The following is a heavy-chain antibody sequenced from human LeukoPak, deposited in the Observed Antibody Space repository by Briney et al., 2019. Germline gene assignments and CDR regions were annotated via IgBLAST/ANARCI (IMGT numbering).Heavy chain of an antibody. Sequence: GGSLRLSCAASRFTFSSYAMSWVRQAPGKGLEWVSSISGSGGSTYYADSVKGRFTISRDNSKNTLYLQMNSLRAEDTAVYYCAKDGVGAPVGYFDYWGQGTLVTVSS. V-gene: IGHV3-23*01. J-gene: IGHJ4*02. CDR3: AKDGVGAPVGYFDY. CDR1: RFTFSSYA. CDR2: ISGSGGST. D-gene: IGHD1-26*01.